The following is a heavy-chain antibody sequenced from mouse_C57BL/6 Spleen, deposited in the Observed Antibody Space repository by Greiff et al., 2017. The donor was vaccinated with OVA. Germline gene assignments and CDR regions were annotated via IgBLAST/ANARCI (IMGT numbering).Heavy chain of an antibody. J-gene: IGHJ4*01. CDR1: GEACTSYW. CDR2: IPAFLAST. D-gene: IGHD2-1*01. Sequence: VQLQQPGAELVKPGASVKMSCKDCGEACTSYWITWVKQRHAPCIEWIGHIPAFLASTNYNEKFKSKATLTVDTSSSTAYMQLSSLTSEDSAVYYCARPDLLVGYYAMDYWGQGTSVTVSS. CDR3: ARPDLLVGYYAMDY. V-gene: IGHV1-55*01.